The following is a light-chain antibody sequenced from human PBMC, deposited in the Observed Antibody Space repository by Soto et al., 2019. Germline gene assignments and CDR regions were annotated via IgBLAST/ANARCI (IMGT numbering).Light chain of an antibody. CDR3: HQANSFPFT. CDR1: QDIHTW. CDR2: AAS. V-gene: IGKV1-12*02. Sequence: DIQMTQSPSSVSASVGDRVTITCRASQDIHTWLAWYQQKQGKAPKLLIYAASSLQSGVPPRFSGSRSGTDFTLTISSLQPEDFATYYCHQANSFPFTFGGGTKVEIK. J-gene: IGKJ4*01.